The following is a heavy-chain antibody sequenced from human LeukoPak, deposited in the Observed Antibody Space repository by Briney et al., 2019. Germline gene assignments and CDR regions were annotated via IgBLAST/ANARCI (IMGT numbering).Heavy chain of an antibody. Sequence: PGGSLRLSCAASGFTVSSNYMSWVRQAPGTGLEWVSVIYSGGSTYYADSVKGRFTISRDNSKNTLYLQMNSLRAEDTAVYYCARDGVMKQPPRVDWFDPWGQGTLVTVSS. D-gene: IGHD2-21*01. J-gene: IGHJ5*02. CDR2: IYSGGST. V-gene: IGHV3-53*01. CDR3: ARDGVMKQPPRVDWFDP. CDR1: GFTVSSNY.